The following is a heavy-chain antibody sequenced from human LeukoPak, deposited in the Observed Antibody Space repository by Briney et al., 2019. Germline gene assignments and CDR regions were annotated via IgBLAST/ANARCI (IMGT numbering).Heavy chain of an antibody. Sequence: PGGSLRLSCAASGFTSSDYYMSWIRQAPGKGLEWVIYISSSGSTIYYADSVKGRFTISRDNAKNSLYLQMNSLRAEDTAVYYCARSLRIAARPPYYFDYWGQGTLVTVSS. D-gene: IGHD6-6*01. J-gene: IGHJ4*02. CDR1: GFTSSDYY. V-gene: IGHV3-11*04. CDR3: ARSLRIAARPPYYFDY. CDR2: ISSSGSTI.